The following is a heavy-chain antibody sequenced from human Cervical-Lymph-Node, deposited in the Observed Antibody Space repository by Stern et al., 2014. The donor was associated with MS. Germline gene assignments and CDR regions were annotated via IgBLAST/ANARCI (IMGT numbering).Heavy chain of an antibody. CDR1: GASISSYY. J-gene: IGHJ4*02. Sequence: QVQLQESGPGLVKPSETLSLTCTGSGASISSYYWNWIRQPPGKGLEWIGYIYYTGTTNYNPSLKGRVAISLDTSKNQFSLILRSVSAADTAVYYCARKSLSMDHYFDSWGQGTLVTVSS. CDR2: IYYTGTT. D-gene: IGHD2-2*03. CDR3: ARKSLSMDHYFDS. V-gene: IGHV4-59*01.